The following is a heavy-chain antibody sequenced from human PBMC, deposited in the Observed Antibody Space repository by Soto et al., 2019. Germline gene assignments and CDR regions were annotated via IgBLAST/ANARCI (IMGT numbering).Heavy chain of an antibody. CDR1: GGSFSGYY. Sequence: QVQLQQWGAGLLKPSETLSLTCAVYGGSFSGYYWSWIRQPPGKGLEWIGEINHSGSTNYNPSLKGGVTIPVDTSKNQFSLKLSSVTAADTAVYYCARTKGGAFDIWGQGTMVTVSS. CDR3: ARTKGGAFDI. V-gene: IGHV4-34*01. CDR2: INHSGST. J-gene: IGHJ3*02. D-gene: IGHD3-16*01.